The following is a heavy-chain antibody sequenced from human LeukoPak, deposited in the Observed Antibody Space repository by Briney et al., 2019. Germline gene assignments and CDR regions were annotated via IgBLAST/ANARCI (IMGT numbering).Heavy chain of an antibody. CDR2: INNEGSIT. Sequence: GGSLRLSCAGSGFTFSSFWMHWVRQAPGKGLEWVSLINNEGSITTYAASVKGRFTISRDNTDNTLYLQMTNLRVEDSAVYFCAREPSNYGSGSYYLSAWGQGTLVTVSS. CDR1: GFTFSSFW. CDR3: AREPSNYGSGSYYLSA. V-gene: IGHV3-74*01. D-gene: IGHD3-10*01. J-gene: IGHJ5*02.